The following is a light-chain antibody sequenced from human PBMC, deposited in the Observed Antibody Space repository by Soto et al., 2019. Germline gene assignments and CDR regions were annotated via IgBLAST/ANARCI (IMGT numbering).Light chain of an antibody. CDR1: HDILYSTNNKNY. CDR2: WTS. Sequence: TEPRDGLACCFRGTPTNYNKSSHDILYSTNNKNYVAWYQQKPGQPPRLLIYWTSIRESGVPDRFSGSGSATYFTLTIYSLPAEDVAVYYWQQCSTAPKTFRQGTKVDIK. J-gene: IGKJ1*01. V-gene: IGKV4-1*01. CDR3: QQCSTAPKT.